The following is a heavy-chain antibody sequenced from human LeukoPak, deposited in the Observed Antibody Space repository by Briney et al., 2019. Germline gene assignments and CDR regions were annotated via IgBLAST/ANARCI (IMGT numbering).Heavy chain of an antibody. V-gene: IGHV3-23*01. CDR3: FFFQAEDGIRDVFDI. CDR1: RITFSKSV. Sequence: TEGALRVSCVPSRITFSKSVLNWLRQAPGQGLEWVATITKNCDQTYYADSVKGLFTISRDTFRDTLYLQMNSLRAEDTAVYHFFFFQAEDGIRDVFDIWGQGTVVTVSS. J-gene: IGHJ3*02. CDR2: ITKNCDQT. D-gene: IGHD2-21*01.